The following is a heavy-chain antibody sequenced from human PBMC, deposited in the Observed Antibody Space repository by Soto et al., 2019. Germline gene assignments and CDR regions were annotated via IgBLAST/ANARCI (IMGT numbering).Heavy chain of an antibody. CDR3: ARSNWGGSGSYYEVGYYYYYMAV. V-gene: IGHV1-8*01. J-gene: IGHJ6*03. D-gene: IGHD3-10*01. CDR2: MNPNSGNT. CDR1: GYTFTSYD. Sequence: GASVKVSCKASGYTFTSYDINCVRQATGQGLEWMGWMNPNSGNTGYAQKFQGRATMTRNTSISTAYMELSSLRSEDTAVYYCARSNWGGSGSYYEVGYYYYYMAVWGKGTTVTVSS.